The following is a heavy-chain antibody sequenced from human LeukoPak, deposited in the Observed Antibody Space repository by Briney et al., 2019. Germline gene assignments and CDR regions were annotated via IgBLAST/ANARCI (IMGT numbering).Heavy chain of an antibody. J-gene: IGHJ3*02. CDR1: GFTFSGSA. Sequence: PGGSLRLSCAASGFTFSGSAMHWVRQASGKGLEWVGRIRSEANSYATAYAASVKGRFTISRDDSKNTAYLQMNSLKTEDTAVYYCTRLGVVMTTVNPDAFDIWGQGTMVTVSS. CDR2: IRSEANSYAT. D-gene: IGHD4-17*01. V-gene: IGHV3-73*01. CDR3: TRLGVVMTTVNPDAFDI.